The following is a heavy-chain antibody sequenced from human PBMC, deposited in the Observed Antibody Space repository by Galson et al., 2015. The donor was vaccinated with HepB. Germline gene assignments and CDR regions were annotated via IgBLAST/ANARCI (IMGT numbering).Heavy chain of an antibody. CDR1: GYTFTSYD. D-gene: IGHD3-22*01. Sequence: SVKVSCKASGYTFTSYDINWVRQATGQGLEWMGWMNPNSGNTGYAQKFQGRVTMTRNTSISTAYMELSSLRSEDTAVYYCVARYYDSSGYEEWGQGTLVTVSS. J-gene: IGHJ4*02. CDR2: MNPNSGNT. CDR3: VARYYDSSGYEE. V-gene: IGHV1-8*01.